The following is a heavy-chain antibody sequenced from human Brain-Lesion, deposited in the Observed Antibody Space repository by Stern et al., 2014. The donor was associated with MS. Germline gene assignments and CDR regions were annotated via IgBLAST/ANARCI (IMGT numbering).Heavy chain of an antibody. Sequence: VQLVESGPGLVKPSGTLSLTCAVSGGSLSSGNWWSWVRQSPGKRLEWIGEMYHSGITNYNPSLESRVSISIDKSKNQFSLKVYSLTAADTAVYYCASNRGSGSFFDSWGQGSLVTVSS. D-gene: IGHD1-26*01. CDR3: ASNRGSGSFFDS. CDR2: MYHSGIT. V-gene: IGHV4-4*02. CDR1: GGSLSSGNW. J-gene: IGHJ4*02.